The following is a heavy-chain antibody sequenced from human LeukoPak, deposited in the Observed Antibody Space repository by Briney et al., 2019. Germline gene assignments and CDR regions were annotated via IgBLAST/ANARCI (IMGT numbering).Heavy chain of an antibody. CDR2: IYYSGST. Sequence: PSETLSLTCTVSGGSISSSSYYWGWIRQPPGKGLEWIGSIYYSGSTYYNPSLKSRVTISVDTSKNQFSLKLSSVTAADTAVYYCARDLGAFDYWGQGTLVIVSS. CDR1: GGSISSSSYY. D-gene: IGHD3-16*01. J-gene: IGHJ4*02. V-gene: IGHV4-39*07. CDR3: ARDLGAFDY.